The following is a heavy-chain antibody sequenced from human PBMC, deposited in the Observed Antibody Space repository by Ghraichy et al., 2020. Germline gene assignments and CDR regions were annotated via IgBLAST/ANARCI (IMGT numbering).Heavy chain of an antibody. CDR2: IYYSGST. J-gene: IGHJ4*02. CDR1: GGSISSSSYY. V-gene: IGHV4-39*01. CDR3: GCYDFWSGYYSFDY. Sequence: SQTLSLTCTVSGGSISSSSYYWGWIRQPPGKGLEWIGSIYYSGSTYYNPSLKSRVTISVDTSKNQFSLKLSSVTAADTAVYYCGCYDFWSGYYSFDYWGQGTLVTVSS. D-gene: IGHD3-3*01.